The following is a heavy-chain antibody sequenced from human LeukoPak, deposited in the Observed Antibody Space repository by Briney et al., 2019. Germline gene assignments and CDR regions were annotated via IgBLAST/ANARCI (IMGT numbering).Heavy chain of an antibody. Sequence: GGSLRLSCAASRFTFSDYYMSWIRQAPGKGLEWVSYISSSGSTIYYADSVKGRFTISRDNAKNSLYLQMNSLRAEDTAVYYCARPVVPAATSPYYYYMDVWGKGTTVTVSS. D-gene: IGHD2-2*01. CDR1: RFTFSDYY. CDR3: ARPVVPAATSPYYYYMDV. V-gene: IGHV3-11*04. J-gene: IGHJ6*03. CDR2: ISSSGSTI.